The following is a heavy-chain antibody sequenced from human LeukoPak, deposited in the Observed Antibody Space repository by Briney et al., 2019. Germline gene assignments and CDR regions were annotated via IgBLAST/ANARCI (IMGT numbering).Heavy chain of an antibody. D-gene: IGHD6-19*01. J-gene: IGHJ4*02. CDR2: ICVYTGHT. CDR3: ARGSGIAVAGVFDY. V-gene: IGHV1-18*04. CDR1: GYTLTSYG. Sequence: ASVKVSCKASGYTLTSYGINWVRQAPGQGRDWLGWICVYTGHTNYVQKIQGRVTMTTDTSTNTAYMELRSLRSDDTAVYYCARGSGIAVAGVFDYWGQGSLVTVSS.